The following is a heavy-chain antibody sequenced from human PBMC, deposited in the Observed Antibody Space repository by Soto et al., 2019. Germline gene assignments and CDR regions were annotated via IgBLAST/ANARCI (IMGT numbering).Heavy chain of an antibody. V-gene: IGHV4-59*01. J-gene: IGHJ4*02. Sequence: PWETLSLTCTVSGGSMGSYYWYWLRQPPGKGLECIGYIYYSGYTNYSPSLKSRVSISVDTSKNQLSLNLTSVTAADTAVYYCARAPMVLSRSYFDSWGQGTPVTVSS. CDR2: IYYSGYT. CDR1: GGSMGSYY. D-gene: IGHD2-8*01. CDR3: ARAPMVLSRSYFDS.